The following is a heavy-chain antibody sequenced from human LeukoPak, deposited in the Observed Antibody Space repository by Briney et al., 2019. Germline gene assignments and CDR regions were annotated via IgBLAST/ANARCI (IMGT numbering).Heavy chain of an antibody. CDR3: ARDQQGVLDY. CDR1: GGSISSSSYY. J-gene: IGHJ4*02. Sequence: SETLSLTCTVSGGSISSSSYYWSWIRQPPGKGLEWIGYIYYSGSTNYNPSLKSRVAISVDTSKNQFSLKLSSVTAADTAVYYCARDQQGVLDYWGQGTLVTVSS. CDR2: IYYSGST. D-gene: IGHD2-8*01. V-gene: IGHV4-61*01.